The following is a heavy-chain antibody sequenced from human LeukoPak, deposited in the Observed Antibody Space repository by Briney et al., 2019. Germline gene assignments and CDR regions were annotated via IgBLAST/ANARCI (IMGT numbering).Heavy chain of an antibody. V-gene: IGHV1-46*01. CDR3: ARDTLPVTYDFWSGYDY. CDR2: INPSGGST. CDR1: GYTFTSYY. D-gene: IGHD3-3*01. Sequence: ASVKVSCKASGYTFTSYYMHWVRQAPGQGLEWMGIINPSGGSTSYAQKFQGRVTMTRDMSTSTVYMELSSLRSEDTAVYYCARDTLPVTYDFWSGYDYWGQGTLVTVSS. J-gene: IGHJ4*02.